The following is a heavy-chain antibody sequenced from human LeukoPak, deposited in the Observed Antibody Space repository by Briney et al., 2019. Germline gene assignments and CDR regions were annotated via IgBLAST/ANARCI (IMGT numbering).Heavy chain of an antibody. CDR3: ARRYSYGDHYYYYYYMDV. V-gene: IGHV4-59*01. CDR2: IYYSGST. J-gene: IGHJ6*03. D-gene: IGHD5-18*01. CDR1: GGSISSYY. Sequence: SETLSLTCTVSGGSISSYYWSWIRQPPGKGLEWIGYIYYSGSTNYNPSLKSRVTISVDTSKNQFSLKLSSVTAADTAVYYCARRYSYGDHYYYYYYMDVWGKGTTVTVSS.